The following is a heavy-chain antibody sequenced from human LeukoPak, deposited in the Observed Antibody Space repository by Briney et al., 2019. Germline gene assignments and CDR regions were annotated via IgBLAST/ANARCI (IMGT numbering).Heavy chain of an antibody. CDR2: ISYDGGNK. CDR3: ARDEIHSSELRWIRDAFDI. D-gene: IGHD1-26*01. CDR1: GFTFSSYA. J-gene: IGHJ3*02. V-gene: IGHV3-30-3*01. Sequence: GGSLRLSCAASGFTFSSYAMHWVRQAPGKGLEWVAVISYDGGNKYYADSVKGRFTISRDNAKNSLYLQMNSLRAEDTAVYYCARDEIHSSELRWIRDAFDIWGQGTMVTVSS.